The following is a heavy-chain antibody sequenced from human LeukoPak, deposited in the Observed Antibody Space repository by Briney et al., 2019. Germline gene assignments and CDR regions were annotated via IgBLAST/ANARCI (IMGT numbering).Heavy chain of an antibody. CDR1: GFTFDDYT. D-gene: IGHD3-16*01. V-gene: IGHV3-43*01. CDR3: ARVGREASYDYVWGSYNYYFDY. CDR2: ISWDGGST. Sequence: GGSLRLSCAASGFTFDDYTMHWVRQAPGKGLEWVSLISWDGGSTYYADSVKGRFTISRDNAKNSLYLQMNSLRAEDTAVYYCARVGREASYDYVWGSYNYYFDYWGQGTLVTVSS. J-gene: IGHJ4*02.